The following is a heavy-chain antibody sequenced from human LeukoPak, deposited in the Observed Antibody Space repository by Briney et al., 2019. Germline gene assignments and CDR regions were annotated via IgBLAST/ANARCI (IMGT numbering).Heavy chain of an antibody. CDR3: AKDRSQLWFAFDI. CDR1: GFTLSSYG. Sequence: GGSLRLSCAASGFTLSSYGMHWVRQAPGKGLEWVAVISYDGSNKYYADSVKGRFTISRDNSKNTLYLQMNSLRAEDTAVYYCAKDRSQLWFAFDIWGQGTMVTVSS. J-gene: IGHJ3*02. D-gene: IGHD5-18*01. V-gene: IGHV3-30*18. CDR2: ISYDGSNK.